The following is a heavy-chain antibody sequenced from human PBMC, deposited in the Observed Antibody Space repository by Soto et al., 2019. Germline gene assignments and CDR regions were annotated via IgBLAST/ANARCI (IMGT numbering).Heavy chain of an antibody. CDR1: GYTFTGYY. Sequence: ASVKVSCKASGYTFTGYYMHWVRQAPGQGLEWMGWINPNSGGTNYAQKFQGWVTMTRDTSISTAYMELSRLRSDDTAVYYCARDSVVPPAYGMDVWGQGTTVTVSS. D-gene: IGHD2-21*01. CDR3: ARDSVVPPAYGMDV. J-gene: IGHJ6*02. V-gene: IGHV1-2*04. CDR2: INPNSGGT.